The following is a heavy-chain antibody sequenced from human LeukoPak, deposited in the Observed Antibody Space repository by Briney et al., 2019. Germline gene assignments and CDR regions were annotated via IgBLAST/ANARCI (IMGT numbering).Heavy chain of an antibody. D-gene: IGHD4-23*01. CDR1: GFTFSTYA. Sequence: GRSLRLSCAASGFTFSTYAMHWVRQAPGKGLEYVSAISSNGDTTNYANSVKGRFTISRDNSKNTLYLQMGSLRAEDMAVYYCARVRYGGYSIDYWGQGTLVTVSS. J-gene: IGHJ4*02. CDR2: ISSNGDTT. CDR3: ARVRYGGYSIDY. V-gene: IGHV3-64*01.